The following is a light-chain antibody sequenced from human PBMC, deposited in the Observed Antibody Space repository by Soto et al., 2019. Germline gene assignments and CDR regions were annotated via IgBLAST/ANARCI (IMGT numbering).Light chain of an antibody. CDR1: QSVRSN. CDR3: QQYNNWPWT. CDR2: AAS. Sequence: EMVITQSPATLSFSPGEGATLSCRASQSVRSNLAWYQQKPGQAPRLVIYAASTRATGIPDRFSGSVSGTEFTLTISSLQSEDFAVYYCQQYNNWPWTFGQGTKVDIK. J-gene: IGKJ1*01. V-gene: IGKV3-15*01.